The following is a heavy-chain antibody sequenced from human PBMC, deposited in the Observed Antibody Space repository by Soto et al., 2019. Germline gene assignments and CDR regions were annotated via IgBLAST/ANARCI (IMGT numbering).Heavy chain of an antibody. V-gene: IGHV3-15*07. CDR3: TTDLGGIQLWLELYYYGMDV. Sequence: GGSLRLSCAASGFTFSNAWMNWVRQAPGKGLEWVGRIKSKTDGGTTDYAAPVKGRFTISRDDSKNTLYLQMNSLKTEDPAVYYCTTDLGGIQLWLELYYYGMDVWGQGTTVTVSS. D-gene: IGHD5-18*01. CDR2: IKSKTDGGTT. J-gene: IGHJ6*02. CDR1: GFTFSNAW.